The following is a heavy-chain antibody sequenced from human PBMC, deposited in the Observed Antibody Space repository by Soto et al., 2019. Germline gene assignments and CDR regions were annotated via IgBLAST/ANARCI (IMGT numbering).Heavy chain of an antibody. CDR1: GGTFSTFG. D-gene: IGHD3-16*01. CDR2: IIPFFGTA. V-gene: IGHV1-69*13. J-gene: IGHJ4*02. CDR3: ARTAPMDAGDKYYYDF. Sequence: ASVKVSCKTSGGTFSTFGISWVRQAPGQGLEWMGGIIPFFGTAEYSQKFEDRITITADESTNTVYMDLRSLTSEDTAIYYCARTAPMDAGDKYYYDFWGQGALVTVSS.